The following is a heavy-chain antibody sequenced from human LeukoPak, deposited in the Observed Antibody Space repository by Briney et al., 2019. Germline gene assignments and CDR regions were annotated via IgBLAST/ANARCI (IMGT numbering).Heavy chain of an antibody. D-gene: IGHD3-22*01. Sequence: SVKVSCKVSGGTFSTSAISWARQAPGQGLEWMGGIIPIFDTPNYSQKFQGRVTITADESTSTAYMELSSLRSEDTAVYYCARGLRHDSSGYYDAYDIWGQGTMVTVSS. V-gene: IGHV1-69*13. CDR3: ARGLRHDSSGYYDAYDI. CDR2: IIPIFDTP. CDR1: GGTFSTSA. J-gene: IGHJ3*02.